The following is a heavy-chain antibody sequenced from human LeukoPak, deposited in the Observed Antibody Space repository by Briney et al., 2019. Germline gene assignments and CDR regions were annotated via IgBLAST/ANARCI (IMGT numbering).Heavy chain of an antibody. J-gene: IGHJ4*02. CDR3: ATGGERSIIIRY. Sequence: PLETLSLTCTVSGGSVSSDYWTWIRQPPGPGLEWISYIYYSGSTNYNPSLTSPVTISVDTSKNQFSLKLSSVTAADTAVYYCATGGERSIIIRYWGQGTLVTVSS. D-gene: IGHD3-16*01. V-gene: IGHV4-59*02. CDR2: IYYSGST. CDR1: GGSVSSDY.